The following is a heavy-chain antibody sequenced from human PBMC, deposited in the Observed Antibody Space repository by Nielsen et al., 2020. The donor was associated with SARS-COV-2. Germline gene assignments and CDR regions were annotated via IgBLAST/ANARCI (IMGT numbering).Heavy chain of an antibody. CDR2: IYYSGST. J-gene: IGHJ3*02. CDR1: GGSISSGGYY. D-gene: IGHD3-22*01. CDR3: ARADITMIVVVNAFDI. Sequence: SETLSLTCTVSGGSISSGGYYWSWISQHPGKGLEWIGYIYYSGSTYYNPSLKSRVTISVDTSKNQFSLKLSSVTAADTAVYYCARADITMIVVVNAFDIWGQGTMVTVSS. V-gene: IGHV4-31*03.